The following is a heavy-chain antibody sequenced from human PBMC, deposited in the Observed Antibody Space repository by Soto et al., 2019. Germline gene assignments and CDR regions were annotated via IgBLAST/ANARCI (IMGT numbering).Heavy chain of an antibody. CDR3: TADPYQPY. D-gene: IGHD2-2*01. CDR2: IKTKTDGGTT. CDR1: GFTFSIAW. J-gene: IGHJ4*02. V-gene: IGHV3-15*07. Sequence: GGSLRLSCAASGFTFSIAWMNWVRQAPGKGLEWVGRIKTKTDGGTTDYAAPVKGRFTISRDDSTLFLQMNSLKTEDTAVYYCTADPYQPYWGQGTLVTVSS.